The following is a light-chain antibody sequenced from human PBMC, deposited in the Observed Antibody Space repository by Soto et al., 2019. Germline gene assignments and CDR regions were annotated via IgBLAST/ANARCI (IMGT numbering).Light chain of an antibody. CDR2: GPA. V-gene: IGKV3-15*01. CDR1: ESVLDY. Sequence: EIVLTQSPATLSAYPGERASLSCRASESVLDYLAWFQQRPGQSPRLLIYGPATRATGIPGRFRGRGSGTEFTLTISSLQSEDFAVYYCQHYHGWPITFGQGTRLEIK. CDR3: QHYHGWPIT. J-gene: IGKJ5*01.